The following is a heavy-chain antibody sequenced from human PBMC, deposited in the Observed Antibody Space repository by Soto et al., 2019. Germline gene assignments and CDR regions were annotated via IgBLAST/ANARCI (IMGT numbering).Heavy chain of an antibody. V-gene: IGHV3-23*01. Sequence: GVSLILSCAASGFTFSSYAMSWVRQAPGKGLEWVSAISGSGGSTYYADSVKGRFTISRDNSKNTLYLQMNSLRAEDTAVYYCAKDRVGWRTTANYFDYWGQGTLVTVSS. CDR2: ISGSGGST. D-gene: IGHD4-4*01. CDR1: GFTFSSYA. CDR3: AKDRVGWRTTANYFDY. J-gene: IGHJ4*02.